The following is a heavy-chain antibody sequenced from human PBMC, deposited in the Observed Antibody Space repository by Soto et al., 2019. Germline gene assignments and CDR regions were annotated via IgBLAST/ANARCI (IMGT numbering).Heavy chain of an antibody. J-gene: IGHJ5*02. CDR1: GYSISSGYY. D-gene: IGHD1-20*01. CDR2: IYHSGST. CDR3: AGDNSNNWFDP. V-gene: IGHV4-38-2*02. Sequence: PSETLSLTCAVSGYSISSGYYWGWIRQPPGKGLEWIGSIYHSGSTYYNPSLKSRVTISVDTSKNQFSLKLSSVTAADTAVYYCAGDNSNNWFDPWGQGTLVTVSS.